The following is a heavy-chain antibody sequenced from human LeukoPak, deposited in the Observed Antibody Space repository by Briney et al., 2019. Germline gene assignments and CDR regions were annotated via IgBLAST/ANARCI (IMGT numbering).Heavy chain of an antibody. CDR3: ARDANGSDLHYYHMDV. CDR2: IYHTGNT. J-gene: IGHJ6*03. D-gene: IGHD6-25*01. V-gene: IGHV4-4*02. CDR1: GGSITSANW. Sequence: SETLSLTCAVSGGSITSANWWSWVRQSPGQGLEWIGEIYHTGNTNYNPSLNSRVSISLDTSKNQFSLRLTSVTAADTAVYFCARDANGSDLHYYHMDVWGKGTTVTVSS.